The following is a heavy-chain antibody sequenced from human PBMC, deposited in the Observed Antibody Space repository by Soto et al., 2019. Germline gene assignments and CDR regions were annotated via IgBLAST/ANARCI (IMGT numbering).Heavy chain of an antibody. CDR1: GFTFSDYW. CDR3: ARDGGFYFDY. V-gene: IGHV3-7*01. J-gene: IGHJ4*02. CDR2: IKQDGSEK. D-gene: IGHD3-10*01. Sequence: EVHLVESGGGLVQPGGSLRLSCAASGFTFSDYWMSWVRQAPGKGLEWVANIKQDGSEKYFVDSVKGRFTTSRDNANNSLYLQMNSLRAEDTAVYYCARDGGFYFDYWGQGTLVTVSS.